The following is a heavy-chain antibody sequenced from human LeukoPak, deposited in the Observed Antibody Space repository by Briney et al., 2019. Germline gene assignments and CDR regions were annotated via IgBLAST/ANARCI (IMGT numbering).Heavy chain of an antibody. CDR1: GFTFSSYA. CDR2: ISGSGGST. V-gene: IGHV3-23*01. J-gene: IGHJ6*03. D-gene: IGHD3-3*01. Sequence: PGGSLRLSCAASGFTFSSYAMSWVRQAPGKGLEWVSAISGSGGSTYYADSVKGRFTISRDNSKNTLYLQMNSLRAEDTAVYYCAKLQIGFTIFGVVRGWDYMDVWGKGTTVTVSS. CDR3: AKLQIGFTIFGVVRGWDYMDV.